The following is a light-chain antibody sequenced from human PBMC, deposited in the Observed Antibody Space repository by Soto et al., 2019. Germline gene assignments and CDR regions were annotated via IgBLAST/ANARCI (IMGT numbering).Light chain of an antibody. Sequence: DIQMTQSPSSLSASVGDRVTITCRASQSNSSYLNWYQQKPGKAPKLLIYAASSLQSGVPSRFSGSGSGTDFTLTISSLQPEDFATYYCLQSYSTLFTVGGVTKVEIK. CDR1: QSNSSY. J-gene: IGKJ4*01. CDR2: AAS. V-gene: IGKV1-39*01. CDR3: LQSYSTLFT.